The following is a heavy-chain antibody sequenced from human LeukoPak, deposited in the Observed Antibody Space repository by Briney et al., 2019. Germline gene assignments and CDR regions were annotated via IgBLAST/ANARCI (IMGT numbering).Heavy chain of an antibody. CDR3: ARTYCSGGSCSMFEP. J-gene: IGHJ5*02. CDR1: GGSITSYTYY. CDR2: IYYSGST. D-gene: IGHD2-15*01. Sequence: ETLSLTCTVSGGSITSYTYYWGWIRPPPGKGLEWIGSIYYSGSTYYNPSLKSRVTISVDTSKNQFSLKLSSVTAADTAVYYCARTYCSGGSCSMFEPWGQGTLVTVSS. V-gene: IGHV4-39*01.